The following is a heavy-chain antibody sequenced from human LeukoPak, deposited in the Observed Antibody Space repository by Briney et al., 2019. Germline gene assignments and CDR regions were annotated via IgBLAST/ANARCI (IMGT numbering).Heavy chain of an antibody. D-gene: IGHD3-9*01. Sequence: GGSLRLSCAASGFTFSGSAMHWVRQASGKGLEWVGRIRSKANSYATAYAASVKGRFTIPRDDSKNTAYLQMNSLKTEDTAVYYCTRSRYYDILTGYSSYYYMDVWGKGTTVTVSS. CDR3: TRSRYYDILTGYSSYYYMDV. J-gene: IGHJ6*03. CDR2: IRSKANSYAT. V-gene: IGHV3-73*01. CDR1: GFTFSGSA.